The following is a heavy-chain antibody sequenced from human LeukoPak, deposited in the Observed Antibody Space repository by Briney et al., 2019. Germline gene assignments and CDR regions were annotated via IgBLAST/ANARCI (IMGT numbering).Heavy chain of an antibody. J-gene: IGHJ1*01. Sequence: SETLSLTCAVYGGSFSGYYWSWIRQPPGKGLERIGEINHSGSTNYNPSLKSRVTISVDTSKNQFSLKLSSVTAADTAVYYCARGYSVAGLFQHWGQGTLVTVPS. CDR1: GGSFSGYY. D-gene: IGHD6-19*01. V-gene: IGHV4-34*01. CDR3: ARGYSVAGLFQH. CDR2: INHSGST.